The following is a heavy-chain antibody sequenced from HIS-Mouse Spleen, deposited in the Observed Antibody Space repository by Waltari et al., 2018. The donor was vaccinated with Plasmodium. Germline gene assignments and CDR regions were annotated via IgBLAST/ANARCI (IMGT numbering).Heavy chain of an antibody. J-gene: IGHJ4*02. V-gene: IGHV4-39*01. D-gene: IGHD1-26*01. Sequence: QLQLQESGPGLVKPSETLSLTCTVSGASISSSRYYWGWIRQPPGKGLEWIGSIYYSGSTYYNPSLKSRVTISVDTSKNQFSLKLSSVTAADTAVYYCARRGGSYYYFDYWGQGTLVTVSS. CDR3: ARRGGSYYYFDY. CDR1: GASISSSRYY. CDR2: IYYSGST.